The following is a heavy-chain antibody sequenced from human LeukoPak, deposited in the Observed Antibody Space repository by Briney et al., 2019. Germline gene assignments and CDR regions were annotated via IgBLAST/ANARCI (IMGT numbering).Heavy chain of an antibody. J-gene: IGHJ5*02. V-gene: IGHV3-43D*03. D-gene: IGHD6-19*01. CDR1: GFTFGEYG. CDR2: ITWDGGST. Sequence: GGSLRLSCVGSGFTFGEYGMHWVRQVPGQGLERVSHITWDGGSTYYAGSVKGRFTTSRDNSKNSLYLQMNSLGAEDTALYYCAKDIHIGHGSGWPESWGQGTLVTVSS. CDR3: AKDIHIGHGSGWPES.